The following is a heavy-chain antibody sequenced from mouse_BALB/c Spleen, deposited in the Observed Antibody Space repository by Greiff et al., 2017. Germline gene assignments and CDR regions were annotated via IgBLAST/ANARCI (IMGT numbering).Heavy chain of an antibody. J-gene: IGHJ2*01. CDR1: GYTFTSYW. D-gene: IGHD1-1*01. Sequence: VQLQQPGAELVKPGASVKLSCKASGYTFTSYWMHWVKQRPGQGLEWIGEINPSNGRTNYNEKFKSKATLTVDKSSSTAYMQLSSLTSEDSAVYYCARSLYYYGSSHFDYWGQGTTLTVSS. CDR2: INPSNGRT. CDR3: ARSLYYYGSSHFDY. V-gene: IGHV1S81*02.